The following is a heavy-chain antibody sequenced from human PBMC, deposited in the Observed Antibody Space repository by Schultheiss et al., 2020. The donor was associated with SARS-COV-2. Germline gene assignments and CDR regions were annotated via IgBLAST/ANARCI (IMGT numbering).Heavy chain of an antibody. Sequence: SETLSLTCTVSGGSISSYYWSWIRQPAGKGLEWIGRIYTSGSTNYNPSLKSRVTISVDTSKNQFSLQLNSVTPEDTAVYYCTRGPNYVRFDPWGQGTLVTVSS. CDR2: IYTSGST. J-gene: IGHJ5*02. CDR1: GGSISSYY. D-gene: IGHD3-16*01. V-gene: IGHV4-4*07. CDR3: TRGPNYVRFDP.